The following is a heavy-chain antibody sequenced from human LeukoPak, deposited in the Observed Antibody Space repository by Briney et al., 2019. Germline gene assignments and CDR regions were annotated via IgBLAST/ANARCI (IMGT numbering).Heavy chain of an antibody. V-gene: IGHV3-66*02. CDR2: IYSSDNT. CDR1: EFTVSGNY. CDR3: AGRRVLDASFDY. J-gene: IGHJ4*02. Sequence: GGSLRLSCAASEFTVSGNYMSWVRQAPGKGLEWVSVIYSSDNTYYIDSVKGRFTISRDNSENTLYLQMNSLRAEDTAVYYCAGRRVLDASFDYWGQGTLVTVSS. D-gene: IGHD3-16*01.